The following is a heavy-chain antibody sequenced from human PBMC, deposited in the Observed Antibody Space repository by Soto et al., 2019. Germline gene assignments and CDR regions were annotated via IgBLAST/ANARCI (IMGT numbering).Heavy chain of an antibody. Sequence: EVQLVESGGGLVKPGGSLRLSCAASGFTFSSYWMHWVRQAPGKGLVWVSRINSDGSSTSYADSVKGRFTISRDNAKNTLYLQMNSLRAEDTAVYYCARDRYYYGSGVRYYGMDVWGQGTTVTVSS. CDR3: ARDRYYYGSGVRYYGMDV. CDR1: GFTFSSYW. D-gene: IGHD3-10*01. J-gene: IGHJ6*02. CDR2: INSDGSST. V-gene: IGHV3-74*01.